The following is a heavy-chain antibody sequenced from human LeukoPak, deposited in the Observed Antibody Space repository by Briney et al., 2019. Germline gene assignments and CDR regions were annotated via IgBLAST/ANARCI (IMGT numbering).Heavy chain of an antibody. J-gene: IGHJ4*02. D-gene: IGHD4-17*01. Sequence: GGSLRLSCAASGSTFSSYSMNWVRQAPGKGLEWVSSISSSSSYIYYADSVKGRFTISRDNAKNSLYLQMNSLRAEDTAVYYCARNPDYGEAPYWGQGTLVTVSS. CDR3: ARNPDYGEAPY. V-gene: IGHV3-21*01. CDR1: GSTFSSYS. CDR2: ISSSSSYI.